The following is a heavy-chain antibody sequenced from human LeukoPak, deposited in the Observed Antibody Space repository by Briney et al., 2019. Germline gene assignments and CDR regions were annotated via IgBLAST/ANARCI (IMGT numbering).Heavy chain of an antibody. J-gene: IGHJ5*02. CDR3: TTALLWFGEFSS. CDR1: GGSISSYY. D-gene: IGHD3-10*01. Sequence: ETLSLTCTVSGGSISSYYWSWVRQAPGKGLEWVGRIKRKTDGGTTDYAAPVKGRFTISRDDSKNTLYLQMNSLKTEDTAVYYCTTALLWFGEFSSWGQGTLVTVSS. V-gene: IGHV3-15*01. CDR2: IKRKTDGGTT.